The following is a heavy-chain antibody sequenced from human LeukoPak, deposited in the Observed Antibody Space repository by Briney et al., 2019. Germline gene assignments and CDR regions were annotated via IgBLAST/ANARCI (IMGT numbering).Heavy chain of an antibody. CDR2: IYSGGST. CDR3: AKWGGQGYVYPY. V-gene: IGHV3-66*02. Sequence: GGSLRLSCAASGFTVSSTYIMSWVRQAPGKGLEWVSLIYSGGSTYYADSVKGRFTISRDNSKNTLYLQMNSLRTGDTAVYYCAKWGGQGYVYPYWGQGTLVPVS. D-gene: IGHD2-2*02. CDR1: GFTVSSTY. J-gene: IGHJ4*02.